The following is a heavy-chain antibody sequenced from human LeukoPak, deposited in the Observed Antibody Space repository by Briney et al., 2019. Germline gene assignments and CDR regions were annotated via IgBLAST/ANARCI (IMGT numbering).Heavy chain of an antibody. CDR2: ISWDGGST. CDR3: AKGISGYSYRDY. CDR1: GFTFDDYT. Sequence: TGGSLRLSCAASGFTFDDYTMHWVRQAPGKGLEWVSLISWDGGSTYYAEYVKGRFTISRDNSKNSLYLQMNSLRTEDTALYYCAKGISGYSYRDYWGEGTLVTVSS. J-gene: IGHJ4*02. D-gene: IGHD5-18*01. V-gene: IGHV3-43*01.